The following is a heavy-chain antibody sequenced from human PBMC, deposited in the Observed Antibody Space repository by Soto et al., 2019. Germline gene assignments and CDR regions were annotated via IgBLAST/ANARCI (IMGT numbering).Heavy chain of an antibody. V-gene: IGHV3-30*03. CDR1: GFVFSSYG. CDR2: ISNDGSNK. D-gene: IGHD2-21*02. Sequence: VQLVESGGGVVQPGRSLRLSCAASGFVFSSYGMHWVRQAPGKGLEWVAFISNDGSNKYYADSVQGRFTISRDNSKSSLYLQMTSLRTEDTAMYSCAANPQVPHCGGDCYIDYWGQGTLVTVSS. J-gene: IGHJ4*02. CDR3: AANPQVPHCGGDCYIDY.